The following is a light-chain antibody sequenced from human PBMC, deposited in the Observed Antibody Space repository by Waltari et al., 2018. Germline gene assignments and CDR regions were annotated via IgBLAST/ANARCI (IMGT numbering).Light chain of an antibody. CDR2: EKK. V-gene: IGLV3-19*01. CDR1: SLRSYY. J-gene: IGLJ2*01. Sequence: SSDLTQDPAVSVALGPTVRITCQGDSLRSYYASWFHQKPGQAPPLVMYEKKSRPSGIPDRFSGSSSGNTASLTITGAQAEDEADYYCKSRDSSGDQLDMVFGGGTKLTVL. CDR3: KSRDSSGDQLDMV.